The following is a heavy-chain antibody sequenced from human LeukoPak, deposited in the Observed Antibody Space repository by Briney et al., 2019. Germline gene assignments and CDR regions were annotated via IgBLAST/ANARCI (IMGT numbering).Heavy chain of an antibody. J-gene: IGHJ4*02. D-gene: IGHD7-27*01. V-gene: IGHV1-2*02. CDR1: GYSFTDYY. Sequence: GASVKVSCKASGYSFTDYYMHWVRQAPGQGLEWMGWINPNSGATNYAQKFQGRVTMTRDTSISTAYMELSGLISDDTAVYYCARAGKLGRTFDYWGQGTLVTVSS. CDR3: ARAGKLGRTFDY. CDR2: INPNSGAT.